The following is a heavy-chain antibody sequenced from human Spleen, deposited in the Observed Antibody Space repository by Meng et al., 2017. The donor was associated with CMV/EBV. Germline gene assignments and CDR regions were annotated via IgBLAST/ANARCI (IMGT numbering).Heavy chain of an antibody. V-gene: IGHV4-34*01. CDR2: INHSGST. J-gene: IGHJ6*02. CDR3: ARGSGYYYYGMDV. D-gene: IGHD6-25*01. CDR1: GGSFSGYY. Sequence: GSLRLSCAVYGGSFSGYYWSWIRQPPGKGLEWIGEINHSGSTNYNPSLKSRVTISVDTSKNQFSLKLSSVTAADTAVYYCARGSGYYYYGMDVWGQGTTVTVS.